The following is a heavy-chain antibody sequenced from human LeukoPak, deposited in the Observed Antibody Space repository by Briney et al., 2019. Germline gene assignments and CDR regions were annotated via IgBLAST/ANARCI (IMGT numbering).Heavy chain of an antibody. CDR3: AKDHDYYASGPI. J-gene: IGHJ3*02. D-gene: IGHD3-10*01. CDR1: GFIFSNYA. Sequence: GGSLSLSCAVSGFIFSNYATNWVRQAPGKELEWVSAISGSGDSTYYADSVKGRFTISRDNSKNTLSLQMNSLRAEDTAVYYCAKDHDYYASGPIWGQGTMVTVSS. V-gene: IGHV3-23*01. CDR2: ISGSGDST.